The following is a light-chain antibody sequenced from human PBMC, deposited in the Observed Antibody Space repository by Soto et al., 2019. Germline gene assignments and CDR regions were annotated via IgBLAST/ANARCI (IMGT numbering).Light chain of an antibody. CDR1: QSIDTW. J-gene: IGKJ1*01. CDR2: DAS. Sequence: DIQMTQSPSTLSAYVGDRVSITCRASQSIDTWLAWYQQKPGKAPSLLIFDASILESVVPSRFSGSGSGTEFTLHISSLQPDAFAPYYCQQYTSASCTFGQGTRVEI. CDR3: QQYTSASCT. V-gene: IGKV1-5*01.